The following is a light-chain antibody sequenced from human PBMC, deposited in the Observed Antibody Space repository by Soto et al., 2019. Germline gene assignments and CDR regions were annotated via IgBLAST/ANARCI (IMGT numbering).Light chain of an antibody. Sequence: EIVMTQSPATLSVSPGERATLSCRASQSVSSNLAWYQQRPGKAPRLLIYGASSLDTDIPSRFTGSGSGTEFTLTISRLQSEDFSVNHCQQYNNWPRTFGQGTKVDIK. CDR3: QQYNNWPRT. CDR1: QSVSSN. J-gene: IGKJ1*01. CDR2: GAS. V-gene: IGKV3-15*01.